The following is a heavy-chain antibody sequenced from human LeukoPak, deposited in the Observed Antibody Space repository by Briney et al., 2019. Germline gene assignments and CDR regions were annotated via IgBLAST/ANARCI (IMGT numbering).Heavy chain of an antibody. CDR3: ARDRYYYDSSSYFSAFDT. Sequence: SETLSLTCTVSGGSISSYYWSWIRQPAGKGPEWIGRIYTSGSTNYNPSLKSRVTMSVDTSKNQFSLKLRSVTAADTAVYYCARDRYYYDSSSYFSAFDTWGQGTMVTVSS. CDR1: GGSISSYY. CDR2: IYTSGST. D-gene: IGHD3-22*01. V-gene: IGHV4-4*07. J-gene: IGHJ3*02.